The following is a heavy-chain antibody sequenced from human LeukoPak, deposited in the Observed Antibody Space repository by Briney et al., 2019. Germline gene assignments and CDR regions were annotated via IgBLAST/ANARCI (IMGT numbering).Heavy chain of an antibody. CDR3: AILDTAMGDHDAFDI. CDR1: GFTFSSYG. Sequence: GGSLRLSCAASGFTFSSYGMHWVRQAPGKGLEWVAVISYDGSNKYYADSVKGRFTISRDNSKNTLYLQMNGLRAEDTAVYYCAILDTAMGDHDAFDIWGQGTMVTVSS. CDR2: ISYDGSNK. D-gene: IGHD5-18*01. V-gene: IGHV3-30*03. J-gene: IGHJ3*02.